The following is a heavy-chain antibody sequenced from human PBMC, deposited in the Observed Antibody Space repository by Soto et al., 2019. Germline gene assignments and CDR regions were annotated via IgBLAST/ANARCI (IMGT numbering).Heavy chain of an antibody. J-gene: IGHJ4*02. CDR1: GGSFKSGSYY. CDR2: VYHTGRT. CDR3: ARDFAYFDS. V-gene: IGHV4-61*01. Sequence: PSEILSLDRTVSGGSFKSGSYYWSWIRQPPGKGLEWIGYVYHTGRTSYNPSLKSRVSISMDTSKNQFSLNLDSVTAADTAVYFCARDFAYFDSWGQGTLVTVSS. D-gene: IGHD3-3*01.